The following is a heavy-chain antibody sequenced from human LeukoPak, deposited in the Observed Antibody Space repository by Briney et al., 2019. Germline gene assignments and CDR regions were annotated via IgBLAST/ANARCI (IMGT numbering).Heavy chain of an antibody. CDR3: ARGRIGPGGFDY. D-gene: IGHD2-21*01. Sequence: SETLSLTCTVSGGSISTSSYYWGWVRQPPGKGLEWIGNIFYSGSTYYSPSLKSRVTISVDKSKNQFSLKLSSVTAADTAVYYCARGRIGPGGFDYWGQGTLVTVSS. CDR1: GGSISTSSYY. CDR2: IFYSGST. V-gene: IGHV4-39*07. J-gene: IGHJ4*02.